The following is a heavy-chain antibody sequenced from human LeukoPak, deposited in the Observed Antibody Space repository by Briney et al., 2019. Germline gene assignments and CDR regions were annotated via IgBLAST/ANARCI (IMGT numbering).Heavy chain of an antibody. CDR2: ISRNSGSI. V-gene: IGHV3-9*01. CDR3: ARDYKYAFDN. Sequence: GGSLRLSCAASGFTFDDYAMHWVRQAPGKGLEWVSGISRNSGSIGYADSVKGRFTISRDNAKNSLYLQMNSLRVEDTAVYYCARDYKYAFDNWGQGTLVTVSS. J-gene: IGHJ4*02. D-gene: IGHD5-24*01. CDR1: GFTFDDYA.